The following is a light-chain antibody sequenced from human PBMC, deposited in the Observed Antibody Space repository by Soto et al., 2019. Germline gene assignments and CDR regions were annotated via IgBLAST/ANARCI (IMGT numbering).Light chain of an antibody. J-gene: IGKJ1*01. Sequence: EIVMTQSTATLSVSPGERATLSCMASQSVSSNLAWYQQKPGQAPRLLIFGASTRATGIPDRFSGSGSGTDFTLTISRLEPEDFAVYYCQHYYTSYTTFGQGTKVDIK. CDR3: QHYYTSYTT. V-gene: IGKV3D-15*01. CDR2: GAS. CDR1: QSVSSN.